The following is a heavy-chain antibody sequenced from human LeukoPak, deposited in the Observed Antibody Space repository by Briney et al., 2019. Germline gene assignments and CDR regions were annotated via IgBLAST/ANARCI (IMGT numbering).Heavy chain of an antibody. D-gene: IGHD3-10*01. CDR2: LNWNGGST. V-gene: IGHV3-20*04. J-gene: IGHJ4*02. CDR3: ATHSYYYGSGSYPHYLDY. Sequence: GSLRLSCAASGFTLSNYWMIHWVRQAPGKGLEWVSGLNWNGGSTGYADSVKGRFTISRDNARNSLYLQMNSLRTEDTALYYCATHSYYYGSGSYPHYLDYWGQGTLVTVSA. CDR1: GFTLSNYW.